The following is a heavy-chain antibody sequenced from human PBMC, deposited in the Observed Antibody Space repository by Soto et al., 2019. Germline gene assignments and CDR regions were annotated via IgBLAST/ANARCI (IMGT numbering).Heavy chain of an antibody. D-gene: IGHD3-10*01. CDR1: GFTFSSYE. J-gene: IGHJ3*02. V-gene: IGHV3-48*03. Sequence: GGSLRLSCAASGFTFSSYEMNWVRQAPGKGLEWVSYISSSGSTIYYADSVKGRFTISRDNAKNSLYLQMNSLRAEDTAVYYCAREGVGGDAFDIWGQGTMVTVSS. CDR3: AREGVGGDAFDI. CDR2: ISSSGSTI.